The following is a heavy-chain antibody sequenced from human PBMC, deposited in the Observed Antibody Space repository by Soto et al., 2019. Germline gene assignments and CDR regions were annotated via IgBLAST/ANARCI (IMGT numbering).Heavy chain of an antibody. CDR1: GFTFSSYS. Sequence: GGSLRLSCAASGFTFSSYSMNWVRQAPGKGLEWVSSISSSSSYIYYADSVKGRFTISRDNAKNSLYLQMNSLRAEDTAVYYCARDVTVSRGITIFGVVHWFDPWGQGTLVTVSS. D-gene: IGHD3-3*01. V-gene: IGHV3-21*01. J-gene: IGHJ5*02. CDR2: ISSSSSYI. CDR3: ARDVTVSRGITIFGVVHWFDP.